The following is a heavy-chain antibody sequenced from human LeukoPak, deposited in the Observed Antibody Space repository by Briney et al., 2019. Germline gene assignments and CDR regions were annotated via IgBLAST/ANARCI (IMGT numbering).Heavy chain of an antibody. Sequence: SETLSLTCTVSSGSISSYNYYCAWIRPPPGKGLEWIGSVFYSGSTYYNPSLKSRVTISVDTSNNQSFRRLTSVTAADTAVYYCATPIGATDWFDPWGQGTLATVSS. V-gene: IGHV4-39*01. CDR1: SGSISSYNYY. CDR2: VFYSGST. CDR3: ATPIGATDWFDP. J-gene: IGHJ5*02. D-gene: IGHD5-12*01.